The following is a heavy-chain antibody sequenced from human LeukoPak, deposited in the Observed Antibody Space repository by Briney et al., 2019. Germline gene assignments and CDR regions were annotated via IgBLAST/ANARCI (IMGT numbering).Heavy chain of an antibody. CDR1: GFTFSSYG. Sequence: GGSLRPSCAASGFTFSSYGMHWVRQAPGKGLEWVAVISYDGSNKYYADSVKGRFTISRDNSKNTLYLQMNSLRAEDTAVYYCAKDKWYSGSYLPYYFDYWGQGTLVTVSS. V-gene: IGHV3-30*18. CDR2: ISYDGSNK. CDR3: AKDKWYSGSYLPYYFDY. J-gene: IGHJ4*02. D-gene: IGHD1-26*01.